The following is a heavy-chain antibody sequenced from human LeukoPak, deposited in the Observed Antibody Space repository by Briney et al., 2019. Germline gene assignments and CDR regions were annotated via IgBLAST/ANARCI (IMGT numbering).Heavy chain of an antibody. CDR2: INHSGST. Sequence: EPSETLSLTCAVYGGSFSGYCWSWIRQPPGKGLEWIGEINHSGSTNYNPSLKSRVTISVDTSKNQFSLKLSSVTAADTAVYYCARGRTDYGGNSGVFDYWGQGTLVTVSS. J-gene: IGHJ4*02. CDR1: GGSFSGYC. D-gene: IGHD4-23*01. V-gene: IGHV4-34*01. CDR3: ARGRTDYGGNSGVFDY.